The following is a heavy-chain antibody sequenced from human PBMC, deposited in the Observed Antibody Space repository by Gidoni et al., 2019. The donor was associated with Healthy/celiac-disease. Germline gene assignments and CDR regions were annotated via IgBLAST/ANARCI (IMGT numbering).Heavy chain of an antibody. D-gene: IGHD2-15*01. V-gene: IGHV3-30*18. Sequence: QVQLVASGGGVVQPGRSLRLSCAASGFPFSSHGMNWVRQAPGTGLEWVAVISYDGSNKYYADSVKGRFTISRDNSKNTLYLQMNSLRAEDTAVYYCAKTGYCSGGSCYSVSSFDYWGQGTLVTVSS. CDR1: GFPFSSHG. CDR3: AKTGYCSGGSCYSVSSFDY. CDR2: ISYDGSNK. J-gene: IGHJ4*02.